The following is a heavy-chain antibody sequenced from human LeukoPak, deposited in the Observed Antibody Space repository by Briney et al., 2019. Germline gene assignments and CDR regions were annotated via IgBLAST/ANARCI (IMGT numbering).Heavy chain of an antibody. J-gene: IGHJ4*02. CDR3: ARSKQLVRRPTDY. D-gene: IGHD6-13*01. CDR1: GGSFSGYY. CDR2: INHSGST. Sequence: PSETLSLTCAVYGGSFSGYYWSWIRQPPGKGLEWIGEINHSGSTNYNPSLKSRVTISVDTSKNQFSLKLSSVTAADTAVYYCARSKQLVRRPTDYWGQGTLVTVSS. V-gene: IGHV4-34*01.